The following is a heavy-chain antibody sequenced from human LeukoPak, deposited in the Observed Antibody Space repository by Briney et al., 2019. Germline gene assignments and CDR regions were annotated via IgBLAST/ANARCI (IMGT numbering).Heavy chain of an antibody. CDR1: GFTFSNAW. V-gene: IGHV3-15*01. CDR3: TTNDAFDI. J-gene: IGHJ3*02. Sequence: GGSLRLSCAASGFTFSNAWMNWVRQAPRKGLEWVGRIKNKIASGTTDYAAPVKGRFTISRDDSKNTLFLQMNSLKTEDTAMYYCTTNDAFDIWGQGTMVTVSS. CDR2: IKNKIASGTT.